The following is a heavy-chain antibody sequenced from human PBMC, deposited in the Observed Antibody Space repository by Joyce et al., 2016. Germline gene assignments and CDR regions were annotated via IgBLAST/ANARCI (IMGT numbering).Heavy chain of an antibody. CDR1: NDSISSHS. D-gene: IGHD1-26*01. J-gene: IGHJ4*02. Sequence: QVQLQESGPGLVKPSETLSLTCTGSNDSISSHSWSWIRQPPGDRLEWIGYIYHSGTTHYNPSLKSRVTLSIDTSDNQFSLKLNSVTTADTAVYYCAGGTYYSSFDYWGQGILVTVSS. CDR2: IYHSGTT. V-gene: IGHV4-59*11. CDR3: AGGTYYSSFDY.